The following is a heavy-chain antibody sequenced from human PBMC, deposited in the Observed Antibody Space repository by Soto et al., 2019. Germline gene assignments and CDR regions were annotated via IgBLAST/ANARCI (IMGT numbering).Heavy chain of an antibody. J-gene: IGHJ6*02. CDR3: ASYIPGVRYYGMDV. V-gene: IGHV3-23*01. D-gene: IGHD2-2*01. Sequence: EVQLLESGGGLVQPGGSLRLSCAASGFTFSSYAMKWVRQAPGKGLEWVSLISDSGTLTYYADSVKGRFTISRDNSGNTLFLQMYSLRAEDTAVYYCASYIPGVRYYGMDVWGQGTTVTVSS. CDR2: ISDSGTLT. CDR1: GFTFSSYA.